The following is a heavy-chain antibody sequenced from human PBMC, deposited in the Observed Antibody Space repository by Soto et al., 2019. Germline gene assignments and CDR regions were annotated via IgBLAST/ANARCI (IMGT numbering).Heavy chain of an antibody. CDR3: ARDRDGYRYGSTIDY. J-gene: IGHJ4*02. CDR1: GFTFSSYG. D-gene: IGHD5-18*01. CDR2: IWYDGSNK. V-gene: IGHV3-33*01. Sequence: QVQLVESGGGVVQPGRSLRLSSAASGFTFSSYGMHWVRQAPGKGLEWVAVIWYDGSNKYYADSVKGRFTISRDNSKNTLYLQMNSLRAEDTAVYYCARDRDGYRYGSTIDYWGQGTLVTVSS.